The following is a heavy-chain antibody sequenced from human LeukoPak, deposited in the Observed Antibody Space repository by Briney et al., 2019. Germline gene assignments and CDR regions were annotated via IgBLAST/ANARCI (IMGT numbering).Heavy chain of an antibody. CDR3: AAGAGWLIDW. J-gene: IGHJ4*02. CDR1: GFTFSNYW. V-gene: IGHV3-7*01. CDR2: IEKDGSEI. Sequence: GGSLRLSCAASGFTFSNYWMNWVRQAPGKGMEWVAIIEKDGSEILYVDSVKGRFTISRDNAKNSQYLQMNSLRAEDTAVYYCAAGAGWLIDWWGQGTLVTVSS. D-gene: IGHD6-19*01.